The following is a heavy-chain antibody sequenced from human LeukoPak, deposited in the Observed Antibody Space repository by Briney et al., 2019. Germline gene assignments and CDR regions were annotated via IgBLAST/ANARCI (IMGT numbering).Heavy chain of an antibody. CDR3: AKDSPVMTW. CDR2: ISGSGDST. D-gene: IGHD2-21*01. Sequence: GGSLRLSCAVSGFSFSSYAMSWVRQAPGKGLEWVSAISGSGDSTYYADSVKGRFTISRDNSKNTLYLQMNSLRAEDTAIYYCAKDSPVMTWWGQGTLVTVSS. J-gene: IGHJ4*02. CDR1: GFSFSSYA. V-gene: IGHV3-23*01.